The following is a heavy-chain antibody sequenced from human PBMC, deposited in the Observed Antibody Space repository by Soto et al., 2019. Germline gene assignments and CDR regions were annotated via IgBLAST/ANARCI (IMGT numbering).Heavy chain of an antibody. V-gene: IGHV1-18*01. J-gene: IGHJ4*02. CDR2: ISAYNANA. CDR1: GYTFRNFG. Sequence: QIQLLQSGAEVKKPGASVKVTCKASGYTFRNFGISWVRQAPGQGLEWMGWISAYNANANYAQKFQGRLTMTAXXXXXXXXXELXXLXXXXXXXXXXARENSYFDYWGQGTLVTVSS. D-gene: IGHD2-21*01. CDR3: ARENSYFDY.